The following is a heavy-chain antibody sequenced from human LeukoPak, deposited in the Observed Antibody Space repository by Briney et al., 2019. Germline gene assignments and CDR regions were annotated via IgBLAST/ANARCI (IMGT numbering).Heavy chain of an antibody. D-gene: IGHD1-26*01. CDR2: IYYSGST. V-gene: IGHV4-59*12. Sequence: SETLSLTCTVSGGSISIYYCSWIRQPPGKGLELIRDIYYSGSTNYNPSLKSRVTISVDTSKNQFSLKLSSVTAADTDVYYCARFPSIVGATTIWGQGTLVTVSS. CDR3: ARFPSIVGATTI. J-gene: IGHJ4*02. CDR1: GGSISIYY.